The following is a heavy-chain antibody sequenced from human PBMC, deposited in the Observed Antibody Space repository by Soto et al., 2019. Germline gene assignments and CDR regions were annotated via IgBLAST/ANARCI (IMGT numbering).Heavy chain of an antibody. V-gene: IGHV4-39*01. CDR1: GGSISSSSYY. CDR2: IYYSGST. Sequence: QLQLQESGPGLVKPSETLSLTCTVSGGSISSSSYYWGWIRQPPGKGLEWIGSIYYSGSTYYNPSIKSRVTISLDTSKNQFSLKLSSVTAADTAVYYCARHGGLWFGELLFGWFDPWGQGTLVTVSS. CDR3: ARHGGLWFGELLFGWFDP. D-gene: IGHD3-10*01. J-gene: IGHJ5*02.